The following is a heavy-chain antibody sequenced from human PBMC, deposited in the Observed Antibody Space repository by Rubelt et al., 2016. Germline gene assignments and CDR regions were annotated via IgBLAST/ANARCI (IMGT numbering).Heavy chain of an antibody. V-gene: IGHV3-23*01. Sequence: VRMLESGGDLVQQGGCLIIHCAVDGNTPNIYDISCVRKAPGKGMEWVSYNSGGGSATYYAESVIGRFNISRDNSKNTLYLTMNSLVAEDTAVYYCARDRSHYFDYWGQGTLVTVSS. CDR3: ARDRSHYFDY. J-gene: IGHJ4*02. CDR1: GNTPNIYD. CDR2: NSGGGSAT.